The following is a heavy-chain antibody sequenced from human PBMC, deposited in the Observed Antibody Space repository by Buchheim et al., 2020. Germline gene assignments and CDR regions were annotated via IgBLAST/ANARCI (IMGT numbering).Heavy chain of an antibody. D-gene: IGHD2-21*02. Sequence: EVRLLESGGGLVQPGGSLRVSCTASGFTFSSYTMNWVRQAPGKGLEWGSAIRGSGGTTFYADSVKGRCSISRDNSKDTPFLQLNSLRVEDTAVYYCAKAAGNYGGLLLSWGQGTL. CDR1: GFTFSSYT. CDR2: IRGSGGTT. V-gene: IGHV3-23*01. J-gene: IGHJ5*02. CDR3: AKAAGNYGGLLLS.